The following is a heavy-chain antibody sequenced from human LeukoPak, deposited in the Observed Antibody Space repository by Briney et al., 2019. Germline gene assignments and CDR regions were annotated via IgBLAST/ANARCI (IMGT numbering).Heavy chain of an antibody. CDR2: IYYSGST. J-gene: IGHJ5*02. CDR1: GGSISSSSYY. Sequence: PSQTLSLTCTVSGGSISSSSYYWGWIRQPPGKGLEWIGSIYYSGSTYYNPSLKSRVTISVDTSKTPFSLKLSSVTAADTAVYYCARRICSSTSCYFNWFDPWGQGTLVTVSS. D-gene: IGHD2-2*01. CDR3: ARRICSSTSCYFNWFDP. V-gene: IGHV4-39*01.